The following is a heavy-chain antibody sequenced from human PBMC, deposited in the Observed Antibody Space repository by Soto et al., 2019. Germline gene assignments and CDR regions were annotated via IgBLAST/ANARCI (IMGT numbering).Heavy chain of an antibody. CDR1: GGTLSSGPYY. CDR3: ARERPDGSRLDP. V-gene: IGHV4-31*03. Sequence: SETLSLTCTVSGGTLSSGPYYWTWIRQHPGKGLEWIGYIFYSGSTYYNPSLKARLTISVDTSANQFSLSLSSVTAADTAVYYCARERPDGSRLDPWGQGTLVTVSS. D-gene: IGHD6-13*01. J-gene: IGHJ5*02. CDR2: IFYSGST.